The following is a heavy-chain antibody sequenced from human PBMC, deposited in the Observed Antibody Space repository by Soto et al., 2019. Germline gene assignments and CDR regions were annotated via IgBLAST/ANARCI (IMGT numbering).Heavy chain of an antibody. CDR3: ARDPVGPAWFDP. CDR1: GYTFTNYY. D-gene: IGHD1-26*01. Sequence: ASVKVSCKASGYTFTNYYVHWVRQAPGQGPEWMGVIDPSGGSTNYAQKLQGRVTMTTDTSTSTAYMELRSLRSDDTAVYYCARDPVGPAWFDPWGQGTLVTVSS. CDR2: IDPSGGST. V-gene: IGHV1-46*01. J-gene: IGHJ5*02.